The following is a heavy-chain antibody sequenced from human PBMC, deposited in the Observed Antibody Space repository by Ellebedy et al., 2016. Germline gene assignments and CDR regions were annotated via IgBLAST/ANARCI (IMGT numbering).Heavy chain of an antibody. D-gene: IGHD3-10*01. CDR2: IYYSGST. J-gene: IGHJ4*02. Sequence: SETLSLXXTVSGGSISSGDYYWSWIRQPPGKGLEWIGYIYYSGSTYYNPSLKSRVTISVDTSKNQFSLKLSSVTAADTAVYYCARGLLDDYWGQGTLVTVSS. V-gene: IGHV4-30-4*01. CDR3: ARGLLDDY. CDR1: GGSISSGDYY.